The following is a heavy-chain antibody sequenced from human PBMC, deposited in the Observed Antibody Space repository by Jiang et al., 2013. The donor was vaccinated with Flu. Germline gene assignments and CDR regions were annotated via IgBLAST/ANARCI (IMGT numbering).Heavy chain of an antibody. Sequence: KFYNTSLQTRLTISKDTSKNQVVLTMTDMDPVDTATYYCARIGRGWSFDYWGQGTLVTVSS. J-gene: IGHJ4*02. V-gene: IGHV2-70*04. CDR2: K. CDR3: ARIGRGWSFDY. D-gene: IGHD6-19*01.